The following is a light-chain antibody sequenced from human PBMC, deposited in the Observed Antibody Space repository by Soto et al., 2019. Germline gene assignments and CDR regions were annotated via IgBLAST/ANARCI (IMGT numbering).Light chain of an antibody. Sequence: DVQMTQSPSSLSASVGDRVTITCQARQGIKHYLNWYRQKPGKAPELLIYSASNLQSGVPSRFSGSGSGTDFTLTISGLQSEDFATYYCQQSFSTPTFGQGTRLAI. J-gene: IGKJ5*01. CDR3: QQSFSTPT. CDR2: SAS. V-gene: IGKV1-39*01. CDR1: QGIKHY.